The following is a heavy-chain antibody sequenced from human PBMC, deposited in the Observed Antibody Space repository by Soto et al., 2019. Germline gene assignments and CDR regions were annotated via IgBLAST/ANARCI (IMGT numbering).Heavy chain of an antibody. J-gene: IGHJ4*02. Sequence: PGGSLRLSCAASGFTFSAFPMFWVRQAPGKGLEWVAFISYDGRNEDYADSVKGRFTISRDNSKNTLYLQMNSLSSEDTAVYYCTKGVVREPAYFDSWGQGTLVTVSS. CDR3: TKGVVREPAYFDS. D-gene: IGHD3-10*01. CDR2: ISYDGRNE. CDR1: GFTFSAFP. V-gene: IGHV3-30*02.